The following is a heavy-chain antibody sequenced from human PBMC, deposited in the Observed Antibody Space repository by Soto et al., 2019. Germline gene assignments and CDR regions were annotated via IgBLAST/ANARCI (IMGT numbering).Heavy chain of an antibody. CDR1: GFTFSSYA. V-gene: IGHV3-64D*08. D-gene: IGHD3-22*01. J-gene: IGHJ5*02. CDR2: ISSNGGST. CDR3: HSSHYYTSP. Sequence: GGSLRLSCSASGFTFSSYAMHWVRQAPGKGLEYVSGISSNGGSTYYADSVKGRFTISRDNSKNTLYLQMTSLRAEDTAVYYCHSSHYYTSPWGQGTLVPVSS.